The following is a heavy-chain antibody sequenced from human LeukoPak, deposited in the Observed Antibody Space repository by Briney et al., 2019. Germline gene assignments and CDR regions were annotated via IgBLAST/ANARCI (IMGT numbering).Heavy chain of an antibody. V-gene: IGHV3-11*01. CDR1: GFAFSDYN. CDR3: ARSIGLTGGGVDV. Sequence: GGSLRLSCAASGFAFSDYNMNWVRQAPGKGLEWVSYITNGGSTIHHADSVKGRFTISRDNAKKTLYLQMNSLRAEDTAVYYCARSIGLTGGGVDVWGQGTTVAVSS. D-gene: IGHD3-9*01. J-gene: IGHJ6*02. CDR2: ITNGGSTI.